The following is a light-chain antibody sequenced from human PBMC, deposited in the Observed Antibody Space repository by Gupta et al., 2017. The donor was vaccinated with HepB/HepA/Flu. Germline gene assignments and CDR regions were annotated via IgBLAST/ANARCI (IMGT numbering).Light chain of an antibody. CDR3: QQNNSYPIT. Sequence: DIQMTQSPSTLSASVGDRVTITCRASQSISSWLAWYQQKPGKAPKVLIYKASSLESGVPSRFSGSGSGTEFTLTISRLQPDDFASYYCQQNNSYPITFGGGTKVEI. CDR2: KAS. CDR1: QSISSW. V-gene: IGKV1-5*03. J-gene: IGKJ4*01.